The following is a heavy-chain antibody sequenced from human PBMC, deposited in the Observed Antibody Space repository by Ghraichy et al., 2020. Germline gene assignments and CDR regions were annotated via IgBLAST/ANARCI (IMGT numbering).Heavy chain of an antibody. Sequence: SETLSLTCAVSGGSISSGGYSWSWIRQPPGKGLEWIGYIYHSGSTYYNPSLKSRVTISVDRSKNQFSLKLSSVTAADTAVYYCAGGSSCSGGSCNSFDYYYYYIDVWGKGTTVTVSS. CDR3: AGGSSCSGGSCNSFDYYYYYIDV. V-gene: IGHV4-30-2*01. CDR2: IYHSGST. CDR1: GGSISSGGYS. D-gene: IGHD2-15*01. J-gene: IGHJ6*03.